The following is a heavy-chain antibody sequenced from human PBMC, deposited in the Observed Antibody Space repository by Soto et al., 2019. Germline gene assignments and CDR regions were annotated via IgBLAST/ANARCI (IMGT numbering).Heavy chain of an antibody. D-gene: IGHD1-1*01. CDR1: GFTFDDYA. Sequence: PGGSLRLSCAASGFTFDDYAMHWVRQAPGKGLEWVSGISWNSGSIGYADSVKGRFTISRDNAKNSLYLQMNSLRADDTAVYYCARELWIRSPPYYYYGMDVWGQGTTVTVSS. CDR3: ARELWIRSPPYYYYGMDV. CDR2: ISWNSGSI. J-gene: IGHJ6*02. V-gene: IGHV3-9*01.